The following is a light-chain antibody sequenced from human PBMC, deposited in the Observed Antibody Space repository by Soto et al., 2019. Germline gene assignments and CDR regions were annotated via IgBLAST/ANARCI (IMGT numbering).Light chain of an antibody. CDR2: DTY. V-gene: IGKV3-11*01. J-gene: IGKJ4*01. CDR3: HQRSNWPLT. Sequence: DIVLTQSPATLSLSPGDTATLSCRANQSVRNFLAWYQQKPGPAPRLLIYDTYNRATGVPARFSGSGSGTDFTLTISSLEPEDFAVYYCHQRSNWPLTFGGGTKVDIK. CDR1: QSVRNF.